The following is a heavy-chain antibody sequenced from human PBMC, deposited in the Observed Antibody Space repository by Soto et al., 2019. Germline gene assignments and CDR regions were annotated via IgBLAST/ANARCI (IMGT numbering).Heavy chain of an antibody. J-gene: IGHJ6*02. Sequence: ASVKVSCKASGYTFTGYYMHWVRQAPGQGLEWMGWISPNSGGTNYAQKFQGWVTMTRDTSISTAYMDLSRLRSDDTAVYYCARGALLYCSSPSCYQVGPWRSSYGMDVWGQGTTVTVSS. CDR1: GYTFTGYY. CDR3: ARGALLYCSSPSCYQVGPWRSSYGMDV. D-gene: IGHD2-2*01. V-gene: IGHV1-2*04. CDR2: ISPNSGGT.